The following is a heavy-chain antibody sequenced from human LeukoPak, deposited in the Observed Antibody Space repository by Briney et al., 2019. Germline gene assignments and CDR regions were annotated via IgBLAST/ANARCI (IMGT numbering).Heavy chain of an antibody. V-gene: IGHV1-18*01. CDR3: AAHYYDSSGHFPTIDY. CDR1: GYTFTSYG. D-gene: IGHD3-22*01. J-gene: IGHJ4*02. Sequence: ASVKVSCKASGYTFTSYGISWVRQAPGQGLEWMGWISAYNGNTNYAQKLQGRVTMTTDTSTSTAYMELRSLRSDDTAVYYCAAHYYDSSGHFPTIDYWGQGTLVTVSS. CDR2: ISAYNGNT.